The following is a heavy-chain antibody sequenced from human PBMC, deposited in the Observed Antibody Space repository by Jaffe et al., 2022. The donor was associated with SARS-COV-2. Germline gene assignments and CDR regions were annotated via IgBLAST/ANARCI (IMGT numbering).Heavy chain of an antibody. D-gene: IGHD6-19*01. CDR1: GGSISSYY. V-gene: IGHV4-59*01. Sequence: QVQLQESGPGLVKPSETLSLTCTVSGGSISSYYWSWIRQPPGKGLEWIGYIYYSGSTNYNPSLKSRVTISVDTSKNQFSLKLSSVTAADTAVYYCARGTSSGWYYFDYWGQGTLVTVSS. CDR2: IYYSGST. CDR3: ARGTSSGWYYFDY. J-gene: IGHJ4*02.